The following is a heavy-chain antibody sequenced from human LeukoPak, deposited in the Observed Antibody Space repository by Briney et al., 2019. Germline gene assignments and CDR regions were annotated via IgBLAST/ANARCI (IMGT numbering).Heavy chain of an antibody. D-gene: IGHD4-17*01. Sequence: SETLSLTCTVSGASVSSSSYYCGWIRQPPGKGLEWIGTIYYRGNTYYNPSLKSRGTMSVDTSKNQFSLKLSSMTAADTAVYYCAKKDYGDSVSFDYWGRGTLVSVSS. V-gene: IGHV4-39*01. CDR1: GASVSSSSYY. CDR2: IYYRGNT. J-gene: IGHJ4*02. CDR3: AKKDYGDSVSFDY.